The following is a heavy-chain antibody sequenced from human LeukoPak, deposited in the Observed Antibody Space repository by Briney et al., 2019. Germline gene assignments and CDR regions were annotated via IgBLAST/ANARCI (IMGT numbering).Heavy chain of an antibody. Sequence: SVKVSCKASGGTFSSYAISWVRQAPGQGLEWMGGIIPIFGTANYAQKFQGRVTITADESTSTANMELSSLRSEDTAVYYCAREGPSRYYGMDVWGQGTTVTVSS. V-gene: IGHV1-69*13. D-gene: IGHD6-6*01. J-gene: IGHJ6*02. CDR2: IIPIFGTA. CDR1: GGTFSSYA. CDR3: AREGPSRYYGMDV.